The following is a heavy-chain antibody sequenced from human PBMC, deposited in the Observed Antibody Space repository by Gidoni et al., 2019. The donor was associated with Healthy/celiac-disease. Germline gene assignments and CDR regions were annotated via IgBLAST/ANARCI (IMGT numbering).Heavy chain of an antibody. CDR1: GFTVSSYE. Sequence: EVQLVESGGGLVQPGGSLRLSCAASGFTVSSYELNWVRQAPGKGLEWVSYISSSGSTIYYADSVKGRFTISRDNAKNALYLQMNSLRAEDTAVYYCARSEGVTFDYWGQGTLVTVSS. J-gene: IGHJ4*02. V-gene: IGHV3-48*03. D-gene: IGHD3-10*01. CDR2: ISSSGSTI. CDR3: ARSEGVTFDY.